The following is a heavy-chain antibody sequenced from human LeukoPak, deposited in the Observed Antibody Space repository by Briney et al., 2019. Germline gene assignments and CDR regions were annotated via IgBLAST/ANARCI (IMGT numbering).Heavy chain of an antibody. V-gene: IGHV3-73*01. CDR3: AKVSRIQLWLGWYFDY. D-gene: IGHD5-18*01. Sequence: GGSLKLSCAASGFTFSGSAMHWVRQASGKGLEWVGRIRSEANSYATLYVASVKGRFTISRDNSKNTLYLQMNSLRAEDTAVYYCAKVSRIQLWLGWYFDYWGQGTLVTVSS. CDR1: GFTFSGSA. CDR2: IRSEANSYAT. J-gene: IGHJ4*02.